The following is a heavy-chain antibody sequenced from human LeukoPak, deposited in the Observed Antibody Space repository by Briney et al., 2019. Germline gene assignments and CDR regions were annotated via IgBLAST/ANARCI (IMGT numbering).Heavy chain of an antibody. V-gene: IGHV3-48*01. CDR1: GFTFSSYS. CDR3: ATRGRGSSRYGSGSYFSY. Sequence: GGSLRLSCAASGFTFSSYSMNWVRQAPGKGLEWVSYISSSSSTIYYADSVKGRFTISRDNAKNSLYLQMNSLRAEDTAVYHCATRGRGSSRYGSGSYFSYWGQGTLVTVSS. CDR2: ISSSSSTI. D-gene: IGHD3-10*01. J-gene: IGHJ4*02.